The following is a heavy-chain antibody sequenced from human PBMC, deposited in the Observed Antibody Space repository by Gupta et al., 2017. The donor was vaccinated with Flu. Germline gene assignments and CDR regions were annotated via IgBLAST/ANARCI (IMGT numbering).Heavy chain of an antibody. Sequence: FSRYAISWVRQAPGQGLEWMGGIIPMLGTANYAQKFQGRVTITADKFTSTAYMELSSLRSEDTAMYYCARGSQGDYACFDPWGQGTLVTVSS. CDR2: IIPMLGTA. CDR3: ARGSQGDYACFDP. D-gene: IGHD3-16*01. J-gene: IGHJ5*02. V-gene: IGHV1-69*06. CDR1: FSRYA.